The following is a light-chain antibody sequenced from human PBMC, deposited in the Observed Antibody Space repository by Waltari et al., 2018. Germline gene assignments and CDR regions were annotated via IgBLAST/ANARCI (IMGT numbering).Light chain of an antibody. V-gene: IGLV2-23*02. Sequence: QSALNQPASVSGSPGQSITITCTGTSSDVGNYNLVPWYQKHPGKAPKLMIYEVNKRPSGASNRFAGSKSGNTASLTISGLQAEDEADYYCSSYAGSNTYMIFGGGTKLTVL. CDR2: EVN. CDR3: SSYAGSNTYMI. CDR1: SSDVGNYNL. J-gene: IGLJ2*01.